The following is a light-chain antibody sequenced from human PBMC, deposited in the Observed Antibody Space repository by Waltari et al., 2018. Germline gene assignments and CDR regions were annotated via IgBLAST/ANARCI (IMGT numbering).Light chain of an antibody. CDR3: AAWDDNLRLWV. V-gene: IGLV1-47*01. Sequence: QSVLTQPPSASGAPGQRVTISCSGSSSDIGSNSVYWFQQIPGTAPKPPDVRNNRRPSGGPDRFSGSKSGTSASLAIGGLRSEDETDYYCAAWDDNLRLWVFGGGTMLTVL. CDR1: SSDIGSNS. J-gene: IGLJ3*02. CDR2: RNN.